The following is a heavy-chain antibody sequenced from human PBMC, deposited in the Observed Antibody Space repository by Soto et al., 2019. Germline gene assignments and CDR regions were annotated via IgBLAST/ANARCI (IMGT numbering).Heavy chain of an antibody. CDR2: IYYSGST. CDR3: ARELHYYDSSGYYYGYFQH. CDR1: GGSISSGDYY. J-gene: IGHJ1*01. D-gene: IGHD3-22*01. V-gene: IGHV4-30-4*01. Sequence: QVQLQESGPGLVKPSQTLSLTCTVSGGSISSGDYYWSWIRQPPGKGLEWIGYIYYSGSTYYNPSLKSRVTISVDTSKNQFSLKLSSVTAADTAVYYCARELHYYDSSGYYYGYFQHWGQGTLVTVSS.